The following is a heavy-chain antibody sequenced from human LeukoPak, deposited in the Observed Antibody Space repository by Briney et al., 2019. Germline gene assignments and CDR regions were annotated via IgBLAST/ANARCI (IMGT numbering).Heavy chain of an antibody. D-gene: IGHD3-10*01. V-gene: IGHV3-66*01. CDR3: ARDPRNSGSGSHFEF. Sequence: GGSLRLSCAASGFSVSTNYMSWVRQAPGKGLEWVSVFYSGGTIRYADSVKGRFTISRDVSKNTVHLQMNSLRAEDTAVYYCARDPRNSGSGSHFEFWGQGTLVTVSS. J-gene: IGHJ4*02. CDR1: GFSVSTNY. CDR2: FYSGGTI.